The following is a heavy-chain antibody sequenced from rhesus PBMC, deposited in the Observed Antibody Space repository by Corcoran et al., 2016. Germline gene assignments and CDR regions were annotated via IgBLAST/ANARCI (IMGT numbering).Heavy chain of an antibody. CDR3: ARDPRHGNYAFDY. V-gene: IGHV3-116*02. CDR2: IENQANGGTE. J-gene: IGHJ4*01. Sequence: EVRLVESGGGLVQPGGSLRLSCAASGFTFSDYYMSGVRQGPGRGPGGEGFIENQANGGTEEYAASVKGRFSSSRDDSKSIASLQMNSLKTEDTAVYYCARDPRHGNYAFDYWGQGVLVTVSS. CDR1: GFTFSDYY. D-gene: IGHD4-35*01.